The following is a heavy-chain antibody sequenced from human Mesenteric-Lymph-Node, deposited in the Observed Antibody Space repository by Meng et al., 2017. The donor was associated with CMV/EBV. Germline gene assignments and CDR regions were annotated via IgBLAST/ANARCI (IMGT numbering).Heavy chain of an antibody. D-gene: IGHD5-24*01. J-gene: IGHJ4*02. CDR2: IRFDGGDK. Sequence: GESLKISCAASGFTFSSYGMHWVRQAPGKGLEWVAFIRFDGGDKYYADSVKGRFTISRDNSRNTLYLQMNSLRTEDMAVYYCAKEGNRWVQSQFDYWGQGTLVTVSS. CDR1: GFTFSSYG. CDR3: AKEGNRWVQSQFDY. V-gene: IGHV3-30*02.